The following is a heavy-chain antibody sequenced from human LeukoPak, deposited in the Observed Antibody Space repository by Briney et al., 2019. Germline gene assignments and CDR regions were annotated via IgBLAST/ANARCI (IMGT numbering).Heavy chain of an antibody. J-gene: IGHJ4*02. D-gene: IGHD5-18*01. CDR1: GFTFSSYA. CDR2: ISYDGSNK. Sequence: GGSLRLSCAASGFTFSSYAMHWVRQAPGKGLEWVAVISYDGSNKYYADSVRGRFTISRDNSKNTLYLQMNSPRAEDTAVYYCARVGYSYGSYYFDYWGQGTLVTVSS. CDR3: ARVGYSYGSYYFDY. V-gene: IGHV3-30*04.